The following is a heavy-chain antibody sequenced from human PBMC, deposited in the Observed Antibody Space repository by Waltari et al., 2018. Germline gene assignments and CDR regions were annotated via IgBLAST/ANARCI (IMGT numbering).Heavy chain of an antibody. CDR1: GGSIASSSPY. Sequence: QMQLRESGPGLVKPSETLSLTCTVSGGSIASSSPYLGWYRQPPGKGLVWIGSIYYNGNTYYNPSLKSRVTISEDTSKNRFALKLRSVTAADTAVYYCARHRFLNSPDRDWGQGTLVNVSS. CDR2: IYYNGNT. CDR3: ARHRFLNSPDRD. J-gene: IGHJ4*02. D-gene: IGHD6-13*01. V-gene: IGHV4-39*01.